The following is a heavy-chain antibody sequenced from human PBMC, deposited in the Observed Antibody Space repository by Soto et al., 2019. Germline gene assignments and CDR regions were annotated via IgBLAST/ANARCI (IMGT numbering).Heavy chain of an antibody. Sequence: GSLRLSCGASGLFFSDYYLSWIRQAPGKALECVAYISGTGDTKYYADSVTGQFTISRDNPKNSLYLQMNSLRPEDAAVYYCAIGGGQIYYKGLDVWGQGTTVTVSS. J-gene: IGHJ6*02. D-gene: IGHD3-10*01. CDR2: ISGTGDTK. V-gene: IGHV3-11*01. CDR1: GLFFSDYY. CDR3: AIGGGQIYYKGLDV.